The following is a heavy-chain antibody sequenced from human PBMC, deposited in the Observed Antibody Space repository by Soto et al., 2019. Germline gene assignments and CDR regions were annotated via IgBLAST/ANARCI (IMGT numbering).Heavy chain of an antibody. D-gene: IGHD5-12*01. V-gene: IGHV4-59*01. CDR3: ARDRRYSGYDWVTYYYYYGMDV. CDR1: GGSISSYY. CDR2: IYYSGST. J-gene: IGHJ6*02. Sequence: SETLSLTCTVSGGSISSYYWSWIRQPPGKGLEWIGYIYYSGSTNYNPSLKSRVTISVDTSKNQFSLKLSSVTAADTAVYYCARDRRYSGYDWVTYYYYYGMDVWGQGTTVTVSS.